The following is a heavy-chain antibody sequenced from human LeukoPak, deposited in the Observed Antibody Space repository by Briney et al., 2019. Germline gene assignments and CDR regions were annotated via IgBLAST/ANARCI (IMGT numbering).Heavy chain of an antibody. CDR2: INPNSGGT. CDR3: ARGRGSGSHYYYYYMDV. D-gene: IGHD1-26*01. Sequence: ASVQVSCKASAYTFTGYYMHWVRQAPGQGLEWMGWINPNSGGTNYAQKFQGRVTMTRDTSISTAYMEPSRLRSDDTAVYYCARGRGSGSHYYYYYMDVWGKGTTVTVSS. V-gene: IGHV1-2*02. CDR1: AYTFTGYY. J-gene: IGHJ6*03.